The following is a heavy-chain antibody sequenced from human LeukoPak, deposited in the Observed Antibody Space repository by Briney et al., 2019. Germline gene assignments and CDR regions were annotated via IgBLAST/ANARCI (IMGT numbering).Heavy chain of an antibody. J-gene: IGHJ4*02. D-gene: IGHD1-1*01. Sequence: GASVTVSCKASGYTFTSYGINWVRQATGQGLEWMGWMNPNSGNTGYAQKFQGRVTITRNTSISTAYMELSSLRSEDTAVYYCARFGTSYNWNDFDYWGQGTLVTVSS. CDR2: MNPNSGNT. CDR3: ARFGTSYNWNDFDY. V-gene: IGHV1-8*03. CDR1: GYTFTSYG.